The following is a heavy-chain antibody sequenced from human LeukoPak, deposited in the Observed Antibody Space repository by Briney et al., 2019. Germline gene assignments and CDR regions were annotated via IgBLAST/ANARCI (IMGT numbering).Heavy chain of an antibody. CDR1: GFTVSSNC. CDR3: ARDEYDSSGYHTGFDY. D-gene: IGHD3-22*01. CDR2: IYSGGST. J-gene: IGHJ4*02. Sequence: GGSLRLSCAASGFTVSSNCMSWVRQAPGKGLEWVSVIYSGGSTYYADSVKGRFTISRDNSKNTLYLQMNSLRAEDTAVYYCARDEYDSSGYHTGFDYWGQGTLVTVSS. V-gene: IGHV3-66*02.